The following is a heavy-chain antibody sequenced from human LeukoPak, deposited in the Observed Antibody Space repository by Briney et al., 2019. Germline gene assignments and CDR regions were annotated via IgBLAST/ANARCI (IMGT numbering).Heavy chain of an antibody. CDR3: ASPEKKWILGVPAVTRDYGMDV. Sequence: GASVKVSCTASGGTFCSYAISWVRQAAGQGLEWMGGIIPIFGTANYAQKFQGRVTITAHESTSTAYMELSSLRSEHTAVYSCASPEKKWILGVPAVTRDYGMDVWGQGTTVTVSS. CDR1: GGTFCSYA. J-gene: IGHJ6*02. V-gene: IGHV1-69*01. D-gene: IGHD5-18*01. CDR2: IIPIFGTA.